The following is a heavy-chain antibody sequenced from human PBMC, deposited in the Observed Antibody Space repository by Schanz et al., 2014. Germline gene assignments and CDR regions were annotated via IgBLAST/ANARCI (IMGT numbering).Heavy chain of an antibody. CDR2: ISGGGGTT. J-gene: IGHJ4*02. Sequence: EVHLLESGGGLVPPGGSLRLSCAASGFNFSDYAMCWVRQAPGKGLEWVSAISGGGGTTYYTDSVKGRFTISRDNSKNTLYLQMNSLRAEDTAVYYCAKVRYSSGWRGDYFDNWGQGTRVTVSS. D-gene: IGHD6-25*01. CDR3: AKVRYSSGWRGDYFDN. V-gene: IGHV3-23*01. CDR1: GFNFSDYA.